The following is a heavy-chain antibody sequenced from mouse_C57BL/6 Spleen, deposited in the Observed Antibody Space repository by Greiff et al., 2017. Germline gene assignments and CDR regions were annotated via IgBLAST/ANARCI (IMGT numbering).Heavy chain of an antibody. CDR2: IDPENGDT. Sequence: VQLQQSGAELVRPGASVKLSCTASGFNIKDDYMHWVKQRPEQGLEWIGWIDPENGDTEYASKFQGKATITADTSSNTAYLQLSSLTSEDTAVYYCTVITTVVELGYWGQGTTLTVSA. V-gene: IGHV14-4*01. CDR1: GFNIKDDY. CDR3: TVITTVVELGY. D-gene: IGHD1-1*01. J-gene: IGHJ2*01.